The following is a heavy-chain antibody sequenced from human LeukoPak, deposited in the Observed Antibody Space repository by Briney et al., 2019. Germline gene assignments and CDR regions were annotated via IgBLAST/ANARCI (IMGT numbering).Heavy chain of an antibody. J-gene: IGHJ4*02. D-gene: IGHD3-10*01. CDR1: GFTFSSYS. CDR3: ARDFQSGSGRHFDL. Sequence: PGGSLRLSCAASGFTFSSYSINWVRQAPGKGLEWVSSISSDSDYIYYADSVKGRFTISRDNAKNSVYLQMNSLRAEDTALYYCARDFQSGSGRHFDLWGQGTLVTVSS. V-gene: IGHV3-21*01. CDR2: ISSDSDYI.